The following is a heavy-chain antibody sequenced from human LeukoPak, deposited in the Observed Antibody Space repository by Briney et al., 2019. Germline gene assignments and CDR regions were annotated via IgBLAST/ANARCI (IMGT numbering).Heavy chain of an antibody. CDR3: AKDGGYSSSWFEGYYFDY. CDR2: ISSSCSTI. V-gene: IGHV3-48*03. Sequence: GGSLRLSCEASRFTFSSYEMNWVRQAPGKGLEWVSYISSSCSTIYYAASVKGRFTIARDNSKNTLNLQMNSLRAEDTAVYYCAKDGGYSSSWFEGYYFDYWSQGTLVTVPS. J-gene: IGHJ4*02. D-gene: IGHD6-13*01. CDR1: RFTFSSYE.